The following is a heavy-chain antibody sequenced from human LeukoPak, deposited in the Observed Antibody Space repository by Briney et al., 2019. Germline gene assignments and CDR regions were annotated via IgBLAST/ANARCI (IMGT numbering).Heavy chain of an antibody. CDR2: IYTSGRT. Sequence: SETLSLTCTVSGASISSGNSYWSWIRQPAGKGLEWIGRIYTSGRTNLNPALKSRVTLSLDTSKNQFSLNLTSVAAADTAVYYCVRGHNSGWSDFDCWGLGTLVTVSS. CDR3: VRGHNSGWSDFDC. V-gene: IGHV4-61*02. J-gene: IGHJ4*02. CDR1: GASISSGNSY. D-gene: IGHD6-19*01.